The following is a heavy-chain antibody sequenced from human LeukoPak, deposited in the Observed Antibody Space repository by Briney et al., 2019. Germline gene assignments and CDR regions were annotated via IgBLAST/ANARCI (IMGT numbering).Heavy chain of an antibody. J-gene: IGHJ5*02. CDR3: ARGAYTSSMFDP. D-gene: IGHD6-6*01. Sequence: SETLSLTCTVPGCFIKSGTYYWGWIRQPPGKGLEWIGSIYYSGSTYYTPSLKSRVTISVDTSRNQFSLKLSSVTAADTAMYYCARGAYTSSMFDPWGQGTLVTVSS. CDR1: GCFIKSGTYY. CDR2: IYYSGST. V-gene: IGHV4-39*01.